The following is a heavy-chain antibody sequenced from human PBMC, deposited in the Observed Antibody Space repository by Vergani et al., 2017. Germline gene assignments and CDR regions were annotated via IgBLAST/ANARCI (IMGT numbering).Heavy chain of an antibody. Sequence: QVRLQESGPGLVKPSETLTLTCSVSGGSMSGYYWSWIRQPPGKELEWIGYIYSTGSTHHNPSLRRRINMSVDTSKNQFSLKLNSVTAADTAMYYCARMGGYXEGDAFRIGYFDSWGPGILVTVSS. J-gene: IGHJ4*02. CDR2: IYSTGST. CDR1: GGSMSGYY. V-gene: IGHV4-4*09. CDR3: ARMGGYXEGDAFRIGYFDS. D-gene: IGHD2-2*01.